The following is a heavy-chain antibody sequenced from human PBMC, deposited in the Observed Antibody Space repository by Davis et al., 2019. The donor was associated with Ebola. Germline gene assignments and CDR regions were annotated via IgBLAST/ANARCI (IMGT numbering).Heavy chain of an antibody. V-gene: IGHV3-66*02. D-gene: IGHD4-17*01. J-gene: IGHJ5*02. CDR3: ARDDGDYVEDGWFDP. CDR2: IYSAGST. CDR1: GFTVGSNY. Sequence: PGGSLRLSCAASGFTVGSNYMSWVRQAPGKGLDWVSVIYSAGSTYYADSVKGRFTISRDNSKNTVYLQMDSLRAEDTAVYYCARDDGDYVEDGWFDPWGQGTLVTVSS.